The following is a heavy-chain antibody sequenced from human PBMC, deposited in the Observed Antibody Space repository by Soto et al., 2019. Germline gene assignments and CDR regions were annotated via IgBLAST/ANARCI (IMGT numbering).Heavy chain of an antibody. CDR1: GFTFTTYA. CDR3: AKGWGVRDLDAFDV. CDR2: ISGGGGST. V-gene: IGHV3-23*01. D-gene: IGHD2-21*02. Sequence: GGSLRLSCAASGFTFTTYAMTWVRQAPGKGLEWVSSISGGGGSTYYADSVKGRFTISRDNSKNTLYLQMNGLRAEDTAVYYCAKGWGVRDLDAFDVWGQGTMVTVSS. J-gene: IGHJ3*01.